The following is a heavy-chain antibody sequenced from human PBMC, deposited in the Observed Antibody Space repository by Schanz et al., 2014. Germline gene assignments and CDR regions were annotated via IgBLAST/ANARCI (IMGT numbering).Heavy chain of an antibody. CDR3: ARSAGRDFWSGYYTRFDY. Sequence: QVQLVQSGAEVKKPGASVRVSCKASGYTFTTYAMSWVRQAPGQGLEWVGWISVYTGNTKYGQKFQGRVTMTTDTSTSTAYMALTDLRSDDTAVYYCARSAGRDFWSGYYTRFDYWGQGTLVNVSS. D-gene: IGHD3-3*01. CDR1: GYTFTTYA. J-gene: IGHJ4*02. CDR2: ISVYTGNT. V-gene: IGHV1-18*01.